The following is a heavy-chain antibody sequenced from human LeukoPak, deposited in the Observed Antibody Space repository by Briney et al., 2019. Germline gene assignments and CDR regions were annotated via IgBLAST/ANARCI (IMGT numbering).Heavy chain of an antibody. V-gene: IGHV3-20*04. D-gene: IGHD3-3*01. CDR1: GFTFDDYG. Sequence: GGSLRLXCAASGFTFDDYGMSWGRQVPGKGLEWVSGINWNGGSTGYADSVKGRFTISRDNAKNSLYLQMDSLRVEDTALYYCARGIRFLEWLSGFDYWGQGTLVTVSS. J-gene: IGHJ4*02. CDR2: INWNGGST. CDR3: ARGIRFLEWLSGFDY.